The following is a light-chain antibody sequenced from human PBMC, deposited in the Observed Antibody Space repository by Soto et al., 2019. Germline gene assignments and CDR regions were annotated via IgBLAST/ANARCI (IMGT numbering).Light chain of an antibody. CDR2: KAS. J-gene: IGKJ1*01. CDR3: QQYNTYSRT. Sequence: DIQMTQSPSTLSASVGDRVTITCRASQSISSWLAWYQQKPGKAPNLLIYKASSLQGGAPSRFSGSGSGTDFPLTISSLQPDDFATYYCQQYNTYSRTFGQGTKV. CDR1: QSISSW. V-gene: IGKV1-5*03.